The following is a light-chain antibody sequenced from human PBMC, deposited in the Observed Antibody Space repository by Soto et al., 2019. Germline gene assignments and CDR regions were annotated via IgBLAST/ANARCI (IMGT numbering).Light chain of an antibody. J-gene: IGKJ1*01. CDR3: QQYNSYST. CDR2: KAS. CDR1: QSIGSW. V-gene: IGKV1-5*03. Sequence: DIQMTQSPSTLSAFVGDRVTITCRASQSIGSWLAWYQQKPGKAPKLLIYKASSLESGVPSRFSGSGSGTDFTLTSSSQQPDDFATYYCQQYNSYSTFGQGTKVEIK.